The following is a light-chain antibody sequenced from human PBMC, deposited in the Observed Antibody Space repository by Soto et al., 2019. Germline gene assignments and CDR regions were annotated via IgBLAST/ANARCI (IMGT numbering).Light chain of an antibody. V-gene: IGKV3-15*01. CDR3: QQYNNWPWT. Sequence: EIVMTKSPATLFVSPGGRATLSCRASQSISDTLAWYQQKPGQAPRLLIHGASTRATGFPARFSGSGSGTDFTLTISSLQSEDFAVYYCQQYNNWPWTFGQGTKVDIK. CDR1: QSISDT. J-gene: IGKJ1*01. CDR2: GAS.